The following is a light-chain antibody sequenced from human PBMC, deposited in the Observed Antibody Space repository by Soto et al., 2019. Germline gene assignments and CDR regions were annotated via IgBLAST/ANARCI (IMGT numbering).Light chain of an antibody. J-gene: IGKJ1*01. CDR3: QHYNSYSEA. CDR2: KAS. CDR1: QTISSW. Sequence: DIQMTQSPSTLSGSVGDRVTITCRASQTISSWLAWYQQKPGKAPKLLIYKASTLKSGVPSRFSGSGSGTEFTLTISRLKPDDFATDYCQHYNSYSEAFGQGTKVDLK. V-gene: IGKV1-5*03.